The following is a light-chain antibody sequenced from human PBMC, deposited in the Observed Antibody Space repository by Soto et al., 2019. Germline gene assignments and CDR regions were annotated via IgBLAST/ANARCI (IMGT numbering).Light chain of an antibody. V-gene: IGKV3-20*01. CDR1: QSVSNNY. CDR3: RQYGRSLEFA. J-gene: IGKJ4*01. Sequence: EIVFTQSPGTLSLSPGERATLSCRAIQSVSNNYLACYQQKPGQAPRLLIYGASNRATGIPDRFSGSGSGTDFTLTISRLEPEDFAVYYCRQYGRSLEFAFGGGTKVDIK. CDR2: GAS.